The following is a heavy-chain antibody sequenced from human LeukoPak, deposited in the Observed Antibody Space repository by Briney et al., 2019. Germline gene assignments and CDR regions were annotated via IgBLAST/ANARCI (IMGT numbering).Heavy chain of an antibody. V-gene: IGHV3-30*02. Sequence: GGSVRLSCAASGFTFSTYAMHWVRQAPGRGLEWVAFIRYDGSNQYYADSVRGRFTISRDNSNNTLYLQANSLRPEDTAVYYCAKPLSNYDFWSGYKNWGQGTLVTISS. CDR2: IRYDGSNQ. CDR3: AKPLSNYDFWSGYKN. CDR1: GFTFSTYA. D-gene: IGHD3-3*01. J-gene: IGHJ4*02.